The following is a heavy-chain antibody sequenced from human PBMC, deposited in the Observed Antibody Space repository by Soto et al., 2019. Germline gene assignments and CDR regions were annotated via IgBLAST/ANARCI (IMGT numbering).Heavy chain of an antibody. CDR1: GFTFKESV. CDR3: AKGRGSGWAWYFDN. V-gene: IGHV3-23*01. J-gene: IGHJ4*02. Sequence: GWSLRLSCAASGFTFKESVLTWVRQAPGKGLEWVASISDSGATTWYAETMRGRLSISRDNSKNTLYLQMNSLRGEDTAVYYCAKGRGSGWAWYFDNWGQGTLVTVSS. CDR2: ISDSGATT. D-gene: IGHD6-19*01.